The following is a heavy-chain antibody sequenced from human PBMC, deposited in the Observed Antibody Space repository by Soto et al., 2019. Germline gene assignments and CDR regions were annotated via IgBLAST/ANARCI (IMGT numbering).Heavy chain of an antibody. V-gene: IGHV4-30-4*01. CDR1: GGSISSGDYY. CDR2: IYYSGST. J-gene: IGHJ4*02. Sequence: SETLSLTCTVSGGSISSGDYYWSWIRQPPGKGLEWIGYIYYSGSTYYNPSLKSRVTISVDTSKNQFSLKLMSVSAADTAVYYCGRLEGLATLSYHLAYWGQGALVTVSS. D-gene: IGHD2-2*01. CDR3: GRLEGLATLSYHLAY.